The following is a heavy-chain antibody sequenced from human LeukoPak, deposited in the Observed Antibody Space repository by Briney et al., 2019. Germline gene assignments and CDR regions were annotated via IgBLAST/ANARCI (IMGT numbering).Heavy chain of an antibody. J-gene: IGHJ3*02. D-gene: IGHD5-12*01. CDR3: TKDIGIVAHDASDI. V-gene: IGHV3-23*01. CDR2: ISGSGGST. CDR1: GFTFNNYA. Sequence: GGSLRLSCEASGFTFNNYAMNWVRQTPGKGLEWVSSISGSGGSTFHAASVKGRFTISRDNSKTKVYLQMNSLRAEDTAVYYCTKDIGIVAHDASDIWGQGTMVTVSS.